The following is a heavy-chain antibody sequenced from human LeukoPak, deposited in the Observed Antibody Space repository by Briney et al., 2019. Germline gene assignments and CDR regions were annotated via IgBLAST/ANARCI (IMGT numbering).Heavy chain of an antibody. CDR2: LYSGGTT. CDR3: ARAIDYDSSGYYYVRYAFDI. J-gene: IGHJ3*02. CDR1: GFTVSSNC. V-gene: IGHV3-53*01. D-gene: IGHD3-22*01. Sequence: GGSLRLSCAASGFTVSSNCMDWVRQAPGKGLEWVSSLYSGGTTYYADSVQGRFIISRDKSKNTLYLQMNSLRAEDTAVYYCARAIDYDSSGYYYVRYAFDIWGQGTMVTVSS.